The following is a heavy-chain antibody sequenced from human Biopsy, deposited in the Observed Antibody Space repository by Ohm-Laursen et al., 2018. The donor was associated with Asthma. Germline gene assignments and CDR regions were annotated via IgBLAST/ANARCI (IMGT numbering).Heavy chain of an antibody. J-gene: IGHJ5*01. V-gene: IGHV4-39*01. CDR3: ARHWSGSGWHDIYNWFDP. Sequence: SDTLSPTCSVSGASVSTPNYWAWIRQPPGKRLEWVGSAYYTGNTYYNQSLKSRLSLSVDTSRNQFSLRLRSVTAADTAVYFCARHWSGSGWHDIYNWFDPWGQGTQVTVSS. CDR1: GASVSTPNY. D-gene: IGHD3-10*01. CDR2: AYYTGNT.